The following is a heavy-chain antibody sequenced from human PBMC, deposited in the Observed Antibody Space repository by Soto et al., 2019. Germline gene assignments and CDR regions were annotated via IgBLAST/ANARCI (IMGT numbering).Heavy chain of an antibody. J-gene: IGHJ4*02. CDR1: GFKFSTYW. CDR3: AKGLYGDYV. CDR2: INSDGTTT. V-gene: IGHV3-74*03. D-gene: IGHD4-17*01. Sequence: GGSLRLSCAGAGFKFSTYWMNWVRHVPGKGLVWVSRINSDGTTTTYADSVKGRFTISRDNTKNTFYLQMNSLRAEDTAVYYCAKGLYGDYVWGQGTLVTVSS.